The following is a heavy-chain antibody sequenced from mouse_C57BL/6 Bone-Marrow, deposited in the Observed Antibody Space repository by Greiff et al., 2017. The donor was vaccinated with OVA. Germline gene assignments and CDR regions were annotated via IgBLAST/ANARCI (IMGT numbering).Heavy chain of an antibody. V-gene: IGHV14-1*01. CDR3: TTGYYGSRDYFDY. CDR1: GFNITDYY. CDR2: IDPEDGDT. D-gene: IGHD1-1*01. Sequence: EVQLQQSGAELVRPGASVKLSCTASGFNITDYYMHWVKQRPEQGLEWIGRIDPEDGDTEYAPKFQGKATMTADTSSNTAYLQLSSLTSEDTAVYYCTTGYYGSRDYFDYWGQGTTLTVSS. J-gene: IGHJ2*01.